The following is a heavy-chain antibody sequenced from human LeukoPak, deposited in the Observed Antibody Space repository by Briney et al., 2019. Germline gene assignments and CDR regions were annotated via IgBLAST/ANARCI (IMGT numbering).Heavy chain of an antibody. CDR3: ARDQTPGDAFDI. D-gene: IGHD3-10*01. CDR2: IYYSGST. V-gene: IGHV4-61*01. Sequence: SETLSLTCTVSGGSISSSSYYWSWIRQPPGKGLEWIGYIYYSGSTNHNPSLKSRVTISVDTSKNQFSLKLSSVTAADTAVYYCARDQTPGDAFDIWGQGTMVTVSS. J-gene: IGHJ3*02. CDR1: GGSISSSSYY.